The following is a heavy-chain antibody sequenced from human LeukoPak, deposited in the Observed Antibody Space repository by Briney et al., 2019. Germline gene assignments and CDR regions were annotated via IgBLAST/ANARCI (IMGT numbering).Heavy chain of an antibody. CDR3: TRVRNYYDSSGYDDF. CDR1: GFTFSSYA. V-gene: IGHV3-30-3*01. J-gene: IGHJ4*02. Sequence: GRSLRLSCAASGFTFSSYAMHWVRQAPGKGLEWVAVISYEGNNKDYADSVKGRFTISRDNSKNTLYLQMNSLRPEDTAVYYCTRVRNYYDSSGYDDFWGQGTLVTVSS. CDR2: ISYEGNNK. D-gene: IGHD3-22*01.